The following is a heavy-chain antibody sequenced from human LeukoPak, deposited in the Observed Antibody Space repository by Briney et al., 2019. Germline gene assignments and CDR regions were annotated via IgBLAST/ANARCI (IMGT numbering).Heavy chain of an antibody. D-gene: IGHD1-26*01. CDR3: ARGDSGSHLDY. V-gene: IGHV3-64*01. J-gene: IGHJ4*02. CDR2: ISNNGGST. Sequence: GGSLRLSCVASGFTFSSYAMHWVRQAPGKGLEYVSAISNNGGSTYYANSAKGRFTISRDNSKNTLSLQMGSLRAEDKAVYYCARGDSGSHLDYWGQGSLVTVSS. CDR1: GFTFSSYA.